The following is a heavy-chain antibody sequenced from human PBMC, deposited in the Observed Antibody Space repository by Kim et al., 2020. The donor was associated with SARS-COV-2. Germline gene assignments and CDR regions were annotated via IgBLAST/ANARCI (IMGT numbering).Heavy chain of an antibody. CDR3: ARDIGYDYVWGSYRSLSFGDDY. V-gene: IGHV3-48*03. CDR1: GFTFSSYE. Sequence: GGSLRLSCAASGFTFSSYEMNWVRQAPGKGLEWVSYISSSGSTIYYADSVKGRFTISRDNAKNSLYLQMNSLRAEDTAVYYCARDIGYDYVWGSYRSLSFGDDYWGQGTLVTVSS. D-gene: IGHD3-16*02. CDR2: ISSSGSTI. J-gene: IGHJ4*02.